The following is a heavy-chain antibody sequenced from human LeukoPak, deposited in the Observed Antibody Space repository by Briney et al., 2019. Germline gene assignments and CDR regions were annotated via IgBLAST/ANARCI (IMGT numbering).Heavy chain of an antibody. CDR2: ISSNRGST. Sequence: GGSLRLSCAASGFTFSSYAMHWVRQAPGKGLEYVSAISSNRGSTYYANSVKGRFTITRDNSKNTLYLQMGSLRAEDMAVYYCARGEVVPAAAPHYWGQGTLVTVSS. J-gene: IGHJ4*02. V-gene: IGHV3-64*01. D-gene: IGHD2-2*01. CDR1: GFTFSSYA. CDR3: ARGEVVPAAAPHY.